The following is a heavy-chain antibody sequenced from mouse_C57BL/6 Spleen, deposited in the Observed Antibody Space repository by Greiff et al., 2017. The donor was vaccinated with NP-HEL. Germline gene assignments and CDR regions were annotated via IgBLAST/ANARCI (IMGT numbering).Heavy chain of an antibody. CDR1: GYTFTSYW. J-gene: IGHJ4*01. Sequence: VQLQQPGAELVKPGASVKMSCKASGYTFTSYWITWVKQRPGQGLEWIGDIYPGSGSTNYNEKFKSKATLTVDTSSSTAYMQLSSLTSEDSAVYYCAREYYGSSDYYAMDYWGQGTSVTVSS. V-gene: IGHV1-55*01. CDR2: IYPGSGST. CDR3: AREYYGSSDYYAMDY. D-gene: IGHD1-1*01.